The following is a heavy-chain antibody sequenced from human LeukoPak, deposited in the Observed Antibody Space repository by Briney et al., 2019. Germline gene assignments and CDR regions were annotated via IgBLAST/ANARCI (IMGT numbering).Heavy chain of an antibody. V-gene: IGHV4-39*01. D-gene: IGHD6-19*01. CDR1: GGSISSSSYY. Sequence: PSETLSLTCTVSGGSISSSSYYWGWIRQPPGKGLEWIGSIYYSGSTYYNPSLKSRVTISVDTSKNQFSLKLSSVTAADTAVYYCASGYSSGGRDWFDPWGQGTLVTVSS. CDR2: IYYSGST. CDR3: ASGYSSGGRDWFDP. J-gene: IGHJ5*02.